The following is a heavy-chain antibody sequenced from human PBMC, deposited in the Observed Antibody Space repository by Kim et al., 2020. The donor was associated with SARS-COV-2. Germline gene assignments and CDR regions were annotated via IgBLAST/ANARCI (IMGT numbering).Heavy chain of an antibody. CDR3: ARHDAAGYRSTSYIFDL. CDR1: GGSVSSTSYY. CDR2: IYYSEGT. D-gene: IGHD5-12*01. Sequence: SETLSLTCSVSGGSVSSTSYYWGWIRQSPGKGLEWIGSIYYSEGTYYMPSLKSRVTISVDTSNNQFSLNLNSVTAADTAMYYCARHDAAGYRSTSYIFDLWGRGTLVTVSS. J-gene: IGHJ2*01. V-gene: IGHV4-39*01.